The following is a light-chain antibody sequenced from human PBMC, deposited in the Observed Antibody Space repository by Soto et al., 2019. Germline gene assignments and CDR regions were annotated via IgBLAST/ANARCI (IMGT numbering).Light chain of an antibody. J-gene: IGKJ1*01. V-gene: IGKV3D-15*01. CDR2: GAS. CDR1: LGISIN. Sequence: EIVMTQSPATLSVSPGERFTLSCRASLGISINLAWYQQRPGQAPRLLIYGASTRATGIPVRFSGSGSETDFTPTITRLEPEDFAVYYCQQYSSSRTFGQGTKVDIK. CDR3: QQYSSSRT.